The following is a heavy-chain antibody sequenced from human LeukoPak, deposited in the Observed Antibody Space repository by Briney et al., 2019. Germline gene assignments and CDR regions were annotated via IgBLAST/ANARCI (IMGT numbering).Heavy chain of an antibody. CDR3: VRPLEAFGSGNYRPFDY. J-gene: IGHJ4*02. V-gene: IGHV1-46*01. CDR1: GYTFATYY. CDR2: INPTGGST. Sequence: GASVKVFCKASGYTFATYYIHWVRQAPGQGLEWMGIINPTGGSTSYAQKFQGRVSMTRDTSTSTVYMEMSSLRSEDTAVYYCVRPLEAFGSGNYRPFDYWGQGTLVIVSS. D-gene: IGHD3-10*01.